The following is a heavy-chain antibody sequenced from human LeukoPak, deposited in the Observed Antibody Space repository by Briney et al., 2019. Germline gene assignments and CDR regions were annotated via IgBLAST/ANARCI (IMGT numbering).Heavy chain of an antibody. CDR1: ADYITTTNYY. D-gene: IGHD3-9*01. CDR3: ARRSRLYKHETTGYHDS. CDR2: VFYSGTT. Sequence: PSETLSLTCNASADYITTTNYYWAWIRQPPGKGLEWIASVFYSGTTYYNPSLKSRVVISMDTSRKQISLRLSSVTATDTAIYYCARRSRLYKHETTGYHDSWGQGTLVTVSS. J-gene: IGHJ4*02. V-gene: IGHV4-39*01.